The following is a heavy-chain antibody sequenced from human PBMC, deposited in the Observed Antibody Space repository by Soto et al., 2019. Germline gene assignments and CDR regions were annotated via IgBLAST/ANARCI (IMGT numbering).Heavy chain of an antibody. CDR1: GFIFSTYG. CDR2: ISYDGNNE. J-gene: IGHJ4*02. V-gene: IGHV3-30*18. D-gene: IGHD2-15*01. Sequence: GGSLRLSCAASGFIFSTYGMHWVRQAPGKGLEWVAVISYDGNNEYYADSVKGRFTISRDNSKKTLYLQMNSLRAEDTAVYYCAKDASQYCGGGSFHFDSWGQGTLVTVSS. CDR3: AKDASQYCGGGSFHFDS.